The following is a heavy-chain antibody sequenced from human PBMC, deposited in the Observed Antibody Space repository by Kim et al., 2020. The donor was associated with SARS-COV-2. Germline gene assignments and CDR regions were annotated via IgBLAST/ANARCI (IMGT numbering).Heavy chain of an antibody. CDR3: ARGRKYSSGWYETDDAFDI. D-gene: IGHD6-19*01. CDR1: GFTFSSYS. V-gene: IGHV3-48*04. Sequence: GGSLRLSCAASGFTFSSYSMNWVRQAPGKGLEWVSYISSSSSTIYYADSVKGRFTISRDNAKNSLYLQMNSLRAEDTAVYYCARGRKYSSGWYETDDAFDIWGQGTMVTVSS. J-gene: IGHJ3*02. CDR2: ISSSSSTI.